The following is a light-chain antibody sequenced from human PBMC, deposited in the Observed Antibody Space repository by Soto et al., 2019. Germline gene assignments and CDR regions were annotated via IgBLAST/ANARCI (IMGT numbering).Light chain of an antibody. CDR3: SSYAPSDVV. Sequence: QSALTQPPSASGSPGQSVTISCTGTPSDVGGSNSVSWYQQHPSKAPNLMIYDVNKRPSGVPDRFSGSKSGNTASLTVSGLQAADEAYYFCSSYAPSDVVFGGGTKLTVL. J-gene: IGLJ2*01. CDR2: DVN. V-gene: IGLV2-8*01. CDR1: PSDVGGSNS.